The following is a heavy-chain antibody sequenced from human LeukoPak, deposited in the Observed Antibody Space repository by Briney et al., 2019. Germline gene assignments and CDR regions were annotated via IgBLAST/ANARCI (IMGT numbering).Heavy chain of an antibody. CDR2: IYSSGAT. V-gene: IGHV4-59*01. CDR3: ARGRKYTSGYRVTELGSGYSDY. D-gene: IGHD5-18*01. Sequence: SETLSLTCTVSGGSISTYYWNWIRQPPGKGLERIGNIYSSGATNYNPSLRSRVSMSVDTSKNHFSLRLSSVTAADTAVYYCARGRKYTSGYRVTELGSGYSDYWGQGTLVTVSS. CDR1: GGSISTYY. J-gene: IGHJ4*02.